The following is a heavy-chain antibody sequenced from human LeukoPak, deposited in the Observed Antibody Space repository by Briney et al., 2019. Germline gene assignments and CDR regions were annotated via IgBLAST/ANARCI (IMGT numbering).Heavy chain of an antibody. D-gene: IGHD5-24*01. V-gene: IGHV3-30*04. CDR1: GFTFSSYA. CDR3: ARNFRDGYNNSFDY. J-gene: IGHJ4*02. CDR2: ISYDGSNK. Sequence: GGSLRLSCAASGFTFSSYAMDWVRQAPGKGLEWVKIISYDGSNKYYADYVKGRFTISRDNSKNTLYLQMNSLRAEDTAVYYCARNFRDGYNNSFDYWGQGTLVTVSS.